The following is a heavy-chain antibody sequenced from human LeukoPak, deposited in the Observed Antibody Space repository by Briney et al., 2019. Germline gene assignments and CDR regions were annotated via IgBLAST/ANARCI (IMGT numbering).Heavy chain of an antibody. Sequence: PGGSLRLSCAASGFTFSNYAMNWVRQAPGKGLEWVSAISGSGGSTFYADSVQGRFTISRDNSKNTLYLQMNSLRAEDTAVYYCAKDPPTSGTTFDYWGQGTLVTVSS. CDR1: GFTFSNYA. D-gene: IGHD1-1*01. J-gene: IGHJ4*02. CDR3: AKDPPTSGTTFDY. CDR2: ISGSGGST. V-gene: IGHV3-23*01.